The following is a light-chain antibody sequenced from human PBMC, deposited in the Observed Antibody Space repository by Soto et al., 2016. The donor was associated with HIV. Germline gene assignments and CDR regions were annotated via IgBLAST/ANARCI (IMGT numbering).Light chain of an antibody. V-gene: IGLV3-25*03. CDR2: KDN. CDR3: QSTDRSGTYRV. Sequence: SYELTQSPSVSVSPGQTATITCSGDALPNQYNYWYQQKPGQVPMLIIYKDNERPSGIPERFSGSSSGTTVTLTISGVQAEDEADYYCQSTDRSGTYRVFGGGTKLTV. CDR1: ALPNQY. J-gene: IGLJ2*01.